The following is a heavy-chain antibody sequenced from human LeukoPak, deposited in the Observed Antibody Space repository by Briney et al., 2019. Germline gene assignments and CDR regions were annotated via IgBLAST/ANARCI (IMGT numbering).Heavy chain of an antibody. CDR1: GGSFSSYY. J-gene: IGHJ4*02. CDR3: ARAVRIADY. Sequence: SETLSLTCAVYGGSFSSYYWSWIRQSPGRGLEWIGEINHSGSTYYNPSLKSRVTISEDTSKNQFSLKLSSVTAADAAVYYCARAVRIADYWGQGTLVTVSS. CDR2: INHSGST. D-gene: IGHD6-13*01. V-gene: IGHV4-34*01.